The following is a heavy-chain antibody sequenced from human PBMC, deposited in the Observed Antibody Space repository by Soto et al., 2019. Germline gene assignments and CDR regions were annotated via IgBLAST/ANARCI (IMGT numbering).Heavy chain of an antibody. V-gene: IGHV3-23*01. CDR2: ISGSGGST. J-gene: IGHJ4*02. CDR1: GFTFSSYA. Sequence: GGSLRLSCAASGFTFSSYAMSWVRQAPGKGLEWVSAISGSGGSTYYAESVKGRFTISRDNSKNTLYLQMNSLRAEDTTVYFCAIVEYYYDGSRYSNRYFDYWGQGSLVTVSS. CDR3: AIVEYYYDGSRYSNRYFDY. D-gene: IGHD3-22*01.